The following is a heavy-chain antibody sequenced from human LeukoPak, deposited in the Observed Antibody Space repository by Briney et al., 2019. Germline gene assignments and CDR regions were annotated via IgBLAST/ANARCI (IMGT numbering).Heavy chain of an antibody. V-gene: IGHV3-21*01. D-gene: IGHD3-16*01. CDR2: ISSSSSYI. Sequence: GGSLRLSCAASGFTFSSYAMSWVRQAPGKGLEWVSSISSSSSYIYYADSVKGRFTISRDNAKNSLYLQMNSLRAEDTAVYYWAGGGGGGGGYYFDYWGQGTLVTVSS. CDR3: AGGGGGGGGYYFDY. CDR1: GFTFSSYA. J-gene: IGHJ4*02.